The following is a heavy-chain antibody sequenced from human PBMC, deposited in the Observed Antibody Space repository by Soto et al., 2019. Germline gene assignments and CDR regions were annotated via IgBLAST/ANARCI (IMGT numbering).Heavy chain of an antibody. V-gene: IGHV6-1*01. D-gene: IGHD3-10*01. CDR3: ARDSAPLIDYYYYYGMDV. CDR1: GDSVSSNSAA. Sequence: PSQTLSLTCAISGDSVSSNSAAWNWIRQSPSRGLEWLGRTYYRSKWYNDYAVSVKSRITINPDTSKNQFSLQLNSVTPEDTAVYYCARDSAPLIDYYYYYGMDVWGQGTTVTVSS. J-gene: IGHJ6*02. CDR2: TYYRSKWYN.